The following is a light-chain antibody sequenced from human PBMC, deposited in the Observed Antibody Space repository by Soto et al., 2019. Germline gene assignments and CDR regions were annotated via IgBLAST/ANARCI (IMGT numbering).Light chain of an antibody. CDR2: GAS. V-gene: IGKV3-20*01. CDR3: QQYSSSPWT. J-gene: IGKJ1*01. Sequence: EIVLTQSPGTLSLSPGERATLSCRASQSVSSNYLAWYQQQPGQAPRLLIYGASSRATGIPDRFSGSGSGTDFTLTSRRLEPEDFAVYYCQQYSSSPWTFGQGTKVEI. CDR1: QSVSSNY.